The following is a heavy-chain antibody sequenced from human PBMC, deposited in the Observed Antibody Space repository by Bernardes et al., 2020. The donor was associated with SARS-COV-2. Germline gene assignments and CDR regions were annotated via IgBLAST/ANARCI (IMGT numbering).Heavy chain of an antibody. CDR3: ARDLYSDYMGEY. CDR2: ISTYNGNT. CDR1: GDTFSNFG. J-gene: IGHJ4*02. V-gene: IGHV1-18*01. D-gene: IGHD5-12*01. Sequence: ASVKVSCKASGDTFSNFGIIWVRQAPGRGLEWLGWISTYNGNTNYAQKLQGRVTMTTDTSTSTAYMELRSLRSDDTAVYYCARDLYSDYMGEYWGQGTLVTVSS.